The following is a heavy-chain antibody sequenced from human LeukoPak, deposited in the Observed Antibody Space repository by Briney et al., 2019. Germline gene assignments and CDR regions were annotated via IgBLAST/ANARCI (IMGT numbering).Heavy chain of an antibody. J-gene: IGHJ4*02. Sequence: GRSLRLSCAASGFTFSSYGMHWVRQAPGKGLEWVAFIRYDGSNKYYADSVKGRFTISSDNSENTLFLQMSGLRAEDTAVYYCAKGTRDAGYYFDYWGQGTLVTVSS. CDR2: IRYDGSNK. V-gene: IGHV3-30*02. D-gene: IGHD1-7*01. CDR3: AKGTRDAGYYFDY. CDR1: GFTFSSYG.